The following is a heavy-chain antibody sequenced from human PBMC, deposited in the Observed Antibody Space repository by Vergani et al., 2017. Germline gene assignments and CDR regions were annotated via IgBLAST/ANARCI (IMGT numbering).Heavy chain of an antibody. CDR1: GYSFTSYW. J-gene: IGHJ3*02. CDR3: ARDHPVGIAAPLGRVGDTDAFDI. Sequence: EVQLVESGGGLVQPGASLKISCKGSGYSFTSYWIGWVRQMPGKGLEWMGIIYPGDSDTRYSPSFQGQVTISADKSISTAYLQWSSLKASDTAVYYCARDHPVGIAAPLGRVGDTDAFDIWGQGTMVTVSS. CDR2: IYPGDSDT. V-gene: IGHV5-51*01. D-gene: IGHD6-13*01.